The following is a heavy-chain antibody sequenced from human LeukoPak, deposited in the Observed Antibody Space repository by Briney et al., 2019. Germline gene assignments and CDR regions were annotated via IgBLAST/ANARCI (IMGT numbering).Heavy chain of an antibody. V-gene: IGHV3-23*01. Sequence: GGSLRLSCSASGFTFSNDGMSWVRQAPGKGLEWVSTISGTGGSADYADSVKGRFTFSRDNSKDTLYLQMNDLRVEDTAVYYCARRNGGPSSPFDYWGQGTLVTVSS. CDR3: ARRNGGPSSPFDY. CDR1: GFTFSNDG. J-gene: IGHJ4*02. D-gene: IGHD4-23*01. CDR2: ISGTGGSA.